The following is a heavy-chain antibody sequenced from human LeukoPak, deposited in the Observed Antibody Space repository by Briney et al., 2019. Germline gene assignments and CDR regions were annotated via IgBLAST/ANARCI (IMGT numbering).Heavy chain of an antibody. CDR3: AGSDYYDSSGHQDY. CDR2: INHSGST. Sequence: SEILSLTCAVYGGSFSGYYWSWIRQPPGKGLEWIGEINHSGSTNYNPSLKSRVTISIDTSKNQFSLKLSSVTAADTAVYYCAGSDYYDSSGHQDYWGQGTLVTVSS. J-gene: IGHJ4*02. V-gene: IGHV4-34*01. CDR1: GGSFSGYY. D-gene: IGHD3-22*01.